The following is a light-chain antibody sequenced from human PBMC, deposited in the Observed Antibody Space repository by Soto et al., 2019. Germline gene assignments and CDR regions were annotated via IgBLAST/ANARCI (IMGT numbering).Light chain of an antibody. CDR3: QQSYSTPQT. CDR1: QSISSY. Sequence: DIQMTQSPSSLSASVGDRVTITCRASQSISSYLNWYQQKPGKAPKLPIYAASSLQSGVPSRFSGSGSGTDFTLTISSLQPEDFATYYCQQSYSTPQTFGQGT. J-gene: IGKJ1*01. V-gene: IGKV1-39*01. CDR2: AAS.